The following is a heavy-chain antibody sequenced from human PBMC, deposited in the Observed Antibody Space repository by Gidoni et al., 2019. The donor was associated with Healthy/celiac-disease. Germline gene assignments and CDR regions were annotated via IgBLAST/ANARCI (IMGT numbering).Heavy chain of an antibody. CDR2: IYYSGST. V-gene: IGHV4-30-4*01. J-gene: IGHJ6*03. CDR1: GCPISSGGYY. D-gene: IGHD1-1*01. CDR3: ARSLGTDPTYYYYYYMDV. Sequence: QVQLQESGPGLVKPSPTLSLTCAVSGCPISSGGYYWSWIRQPPGKGLEWIGYIYYSGSTYYNPSLKSRVTISVDTSKNQFSLKLSSVTAADTAVYYCARSLGTDPTYYYYYYMDVWGKGTTVTVSS.